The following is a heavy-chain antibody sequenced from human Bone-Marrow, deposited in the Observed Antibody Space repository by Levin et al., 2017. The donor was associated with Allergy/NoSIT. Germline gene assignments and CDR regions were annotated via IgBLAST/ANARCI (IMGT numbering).Heavy chain of an antibody. CDR3: VRVRVPPAGRYGSGPYYRDV. CDR1: FFSFFFSS. J-gene: IGHJ6*03. D-gene: IGHD3-10*01. CDR2: IHRRGRA. Sequence: SQTLSLTCSISFFSFFFSSFCWIRQSPGGGMEWLGEIHRRGRATYTPSLKSRVHMSFSPSKKQISLILTSVSAADTAVYFCVRVRVPPAGRYGSGPYYRDVWGKGITVIVS. V-gene: IGHV4-34*01.